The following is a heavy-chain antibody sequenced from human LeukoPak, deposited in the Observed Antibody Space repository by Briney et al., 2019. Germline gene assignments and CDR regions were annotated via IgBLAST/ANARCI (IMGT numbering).Heavy chain of an antibody. J-gene: IGHJ3*02. CDR2: IIPIFGTA. V-gene: IGHV1-69*13. Sequence: SVKVSCKASGGTFSSYAISWVRQAPGQGLEWMGGIIPIFGTANYAQRFQGRVTITADESTGTVYMELSSLRSEDTAIYYCARKRSSEMATDASWRAIDAFDIWGQGTMVTVSS. CDR3: ARKRSSEMATDASWRAIDAFDI. CDR1: GGTFSSYA. D-gene: IGHD5-24*01.